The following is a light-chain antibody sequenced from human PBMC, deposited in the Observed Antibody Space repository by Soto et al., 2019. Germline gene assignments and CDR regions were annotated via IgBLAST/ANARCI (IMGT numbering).Light chain of an antibody. Sequence: QSALTQPASVSGSPGQSITISCTGTSSDVGDYTYVSWYQHHPGKAPKVMIYDVTNRPSGVSNRFSGSKSGNTASLTISGLQTEDEADYYCCSYTSRDTPVFGGGTKLTVL. V-gene: IGLV2-14*03. CDR2: DVT. CDR3: CSYTSRDTPV. CDR1: SSDVGDYTY. J-gene: IGLJ2*01.